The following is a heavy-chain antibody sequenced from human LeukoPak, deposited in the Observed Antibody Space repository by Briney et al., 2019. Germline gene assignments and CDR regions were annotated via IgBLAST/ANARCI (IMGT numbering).Heavy chain of an antibody. CDR2: IYTSGST. Sequence: SETLSLTCTVSGGSISSYYWSWIRQPPRKGLEWIGYIYTSGSTTYNPSLKSRVTISVDTSKNQFSLKLSSVTAADTAVYYCARHSHGQTYYYDSSGYLDAFDIWGQGTMVTVSS. CDR1: GGSISSYY. D-gene: IGHD3-22*01. CDR3: ARHSHGQTYYYDSSGYLDAFDI. V-gene: IGHV4-4*09. J-gene: IGHJ3*02.